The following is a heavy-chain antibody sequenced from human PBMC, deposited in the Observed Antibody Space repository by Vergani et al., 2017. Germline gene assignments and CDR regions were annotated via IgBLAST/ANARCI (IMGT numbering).Heavy chain of an antibody. V-gene: IGHV3-23*01. J-gene: IGHJ6*03. Sequence: EVQLLESGGGLVQPGGSLRLSCAASGFTFSSYALSWVRQAPGKGLEWVSAISGSGGSTYYAASGKGRFTLSRDNSKNTLDLQMSSLSAEDTAVYYCARDQVPAAIRLNVGNYMDVWGKGTTVSVSS. CDR1: GFTFSSYA. CDR3: ARDQVPAAIRLNVGNYMDV. CDR2: ISGSGGST. D-gene: IGHD2-2*02.